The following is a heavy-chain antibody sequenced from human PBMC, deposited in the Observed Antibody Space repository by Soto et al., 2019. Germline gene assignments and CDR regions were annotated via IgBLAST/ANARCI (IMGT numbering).Heavy chain of an antibody. V-gene: IGHV3-74*01. CDR3: AKRGVDTFGLSY. D-gene: IGHD3-10*01. Sequence: EVQLVESGGGLVQPGGSLRLSCAVSGFTFSSFWMHWVRQAPGEGLVWVSRINTDGSSTSYADSVTGRFTISRDNAKNTLYLQMNSLRVEETAIYYCAKRGVDTFGLSYWGQGTLVTVSS. CDR2: INTDGSST. CDR1: GFTFSSFW. J-gene: IGHJ4*02.